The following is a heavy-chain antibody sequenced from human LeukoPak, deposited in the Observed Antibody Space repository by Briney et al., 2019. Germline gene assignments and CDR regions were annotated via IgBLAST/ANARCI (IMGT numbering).Heavy chain of an antibody. CDR2: IYDSGST. D-gene: IGHD6-19*01. V-gene: IGHV4-30-2*01. Sequence: PSETLSLTCAVSGGSVSSGGYSWSWIRQPPGKGLEWIGYIYDSGSTYYNPSLKSRVTISLDRSKNQFSLKLSSVTAADTAVYYCARSEPWYSSGWYPGAPDYWGQGTLVTVSS. J-gene: IGHJ4*02. CDR1: GGSVSSGGYS. CDR3: ARSEPWYSSGWYPGAPDY.